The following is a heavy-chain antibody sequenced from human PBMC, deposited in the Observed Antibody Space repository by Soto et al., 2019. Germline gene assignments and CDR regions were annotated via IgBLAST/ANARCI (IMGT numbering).Heavy chain of an antibody. J-gene: IGHJ4*02. D-gene: IGHD3-22*01. V-gene: IGHV1-46*01. CDR3: ARDGALYDSSAYYFLY. CDR2: INPSGGST. CDR1: GYTFTSYY. Sequence: QVQLVQSGAEVKKPGASVKVSCKASGYTFTSYYMHWVRQAPGQGLEWMGIINPSGGSTSYAQKFQGRVTITADESTSTGYMELRSLRSDDTAVYYCARDGALYDSSAYYFLYWGQGTLVAVSS.